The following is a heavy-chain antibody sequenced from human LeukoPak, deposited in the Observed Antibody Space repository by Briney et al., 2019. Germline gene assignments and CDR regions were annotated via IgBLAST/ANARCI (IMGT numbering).Heavy chain of an antibody. D-gene: IGHD2-2*01. Sequence: PSQTLSLTCAISGDSFSGNRAVWNWIRQSPSRGLEWLGRTYYRSKWYNDYAESVKGRITVNPDTSKNQFSLQLNSVTPEDTAVYYCARDAPGQSYFDYWSQGSLVTVSS. CDR3: ARDAPGQSYFDY. V-gene: IGHV6-1*01. CDR1: GDSFSGNRAV. CDR2: TYYRSKWYN. J-gene: IGHJ4*02.